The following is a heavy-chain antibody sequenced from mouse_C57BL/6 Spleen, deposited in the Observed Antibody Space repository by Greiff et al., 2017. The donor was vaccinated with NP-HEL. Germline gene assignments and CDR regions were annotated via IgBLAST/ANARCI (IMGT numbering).Heavy chain of an antibody. J-gene: IGHJ3*01. D-gene: IGHD2-1*01. CDR2: IYPSDSET. V-gene: IGHV1-61*01. CDR1: GYTFTSYW. Sequence: VQLQQSGAELVRPGSSVKLSCKASGYTFTSYWMDWVKQRPGQGLEWIGNIYPSDSETHYNQKFKDKATLTVDKSSSTAYMQLSSLTSEDSAVYYCAREDGNYNIADWGQGTLVNVSA. CDR3: AREDGNYNIAD.